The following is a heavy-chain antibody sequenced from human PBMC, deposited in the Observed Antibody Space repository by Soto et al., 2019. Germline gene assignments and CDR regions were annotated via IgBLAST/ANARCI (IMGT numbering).Heavy chain of an antibody. Sequence: ASVKVSFKASGYTFINYDINWVRQATGQGLEWMGWMSPNSGNTGYAQKFQGRVTMTRNTSISTAYMELSSLTSEDTAVYYCARRTVVRGVLGYWGQGTVVTVSS. CDR2: MSPNSGNT. J-gene: IGHJ4*02. D-gene: IGHD3-10*01. CDR1: GYTFINYD. CDR3: ARRTVVRGVLGY. V-gene: IGHV1-8*01.